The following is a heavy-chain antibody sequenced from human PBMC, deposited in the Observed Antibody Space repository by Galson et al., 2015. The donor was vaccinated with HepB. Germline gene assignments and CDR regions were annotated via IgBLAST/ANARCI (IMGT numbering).Heavy chain of an antibody. J-gene: IGHJ4*02. CDR2: ISYDGSNK. Sequence: SLRLSCAASGFTFSSYAMHWVRQAPGKGLEWVAVISYDGSNKYYADSVKGRFTISRDNSKNTPYLQMNSLRAEDTAVYYCARGYHVEMATIYGYWGQGTLVTVSS. CDR1: GFTFSSYA. D-gene: IGHD5-24*01. CDR3: ARGYHVEMATIYGY. V-gene: IGHV3-30*04.